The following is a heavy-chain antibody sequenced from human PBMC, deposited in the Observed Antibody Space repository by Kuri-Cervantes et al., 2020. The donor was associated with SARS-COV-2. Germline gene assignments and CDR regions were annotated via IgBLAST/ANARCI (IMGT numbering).Heavy chain of an antibody. CDR2: IYYSGST. D-gene: IGHD2-21*02. CDR1: GGSISSGDYY. V-gene: IGHV4-30-4*01. CDR3: ARDPSVTFGMDV. J-gene: IGHJ6*02. Sequence: SETLSLTCTVSGGSISSGDYYWSWIRQPPGKGLEWIGYIYYSGSTYYNPSLKSRVTISVDTSKNQFPLKLSSVTAADTAVYYCARDPSVTFGMDVWGQGTTVTVSS.